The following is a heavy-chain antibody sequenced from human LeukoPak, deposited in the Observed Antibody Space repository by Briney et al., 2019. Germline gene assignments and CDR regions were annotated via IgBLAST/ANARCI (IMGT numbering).Heavy chain of an antibody. CDR2: INPSGGST. J-gene: IGHJ6*02. CDR3: AREVAAMVTVQSYGMDV. V-gene: IGHV1-46*01. CDR1: GYTFTSYY. Sequence: ASVKVSCKASGYTFTSYYMHWVRQAPGQGLEWMGIINPSGGSTSYAQKFQGRVTMTRDTSTSTVYMELSSLRSEDTAVYYCAREVAAMVTVQSYGMDVWGQGTTVTVSS. D-gene: IGHD5-18*01.